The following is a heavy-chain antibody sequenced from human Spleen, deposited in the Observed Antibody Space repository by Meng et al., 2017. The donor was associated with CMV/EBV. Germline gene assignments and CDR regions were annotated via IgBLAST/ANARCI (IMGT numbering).Heavy chain of an antibody. Sequence: GGSLRLSCRASGFLFSVYGMHWVRQAPGGGLGWVAFIRKDGNNKYYTESLKGRFTVPRDNSKNTLFLQMDSLRVDDTATYFCARDMGDSVDYWGQGTLVTVSS. V-gene: IGHV3-30*02. D-gene: IGHD3-10*01. CDR2: IRKDGNNK. J-gene: IGHJ4*02. CDR1: GFLFSVYG. CDR3: ARDMGDSVDY.